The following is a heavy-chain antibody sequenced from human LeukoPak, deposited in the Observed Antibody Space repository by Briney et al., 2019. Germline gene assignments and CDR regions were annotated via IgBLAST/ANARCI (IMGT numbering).Heavy chain of an antibody. CDR3: ARGKSEDFLAFDI. D-gene: IGHD2/OR15-2a*01. CDR2: INHSGST. Sequence: SATLSLTCAVYCGSFSGYYWSWIRQPPGKGLEWILEINHSGSTNYNASLKIRVTISVDTSKNQFSLKLSSVTAADTAVYYCARGKSEDFLAFDIWGQGTMVTVSS. V-gene: IGHV4-34*01. J-gene: IGHJ3*02. CDR1: CGSFSGYY.